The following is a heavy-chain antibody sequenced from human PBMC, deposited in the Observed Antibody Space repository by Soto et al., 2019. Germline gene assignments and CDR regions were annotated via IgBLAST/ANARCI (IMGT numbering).Heavy chain of an antibody. J-gene: IGHJ6*03. CDR2: ISAYNGNT. CDR3: ARVPDYGDYAYYYYYMDV. Sequence: GESLKISCKASGYTFTSYGISWVRQAPGQGLEWMGWISAYNGNTNYAQKLQGRVTMTTDTSTSTAYMELRSLRSDDTAVYYCARVPDYGDYAYYYYYMDVWGKGTTVTVSS. CDR1: GYTFTSYG. V-gene: IGHV1-18*01. D-gene: IGHD4-17*01.